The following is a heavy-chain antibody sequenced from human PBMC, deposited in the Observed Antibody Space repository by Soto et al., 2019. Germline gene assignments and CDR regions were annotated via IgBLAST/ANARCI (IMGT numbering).Heavy chain of an antibody. D-gene: IGHD6-19*01. CDR2: VYYTGST. CDR1: GGSMRVSD. CDR3: ARSVAVPGAHIDY. J-gene: IGHJ4*02. V-gene: IGHV4-59*07. Sequence: SCSPSLSCVVSGGSMRVSDWSWIRQSPGKGLEWLGYVYYTGSTNYSPSLRSRVSISVDTSKNEFSLRLSSVTAADTAVYFCARSVAVPGAHIDYWGQGTQVTVSS.